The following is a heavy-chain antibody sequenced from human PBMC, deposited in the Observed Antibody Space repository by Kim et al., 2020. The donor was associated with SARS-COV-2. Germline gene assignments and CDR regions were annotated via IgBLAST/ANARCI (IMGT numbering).Heavy chain of an antibody. CDR2: ISYDGSNK. J-gene: IGHJ6*02. Sequence: GGSLRLSCAASGFTFSSYAMHWVRQAPGKGLEWVAVISYDGSNKYYADSVKGRFTISRDNSKNTLYLQMNSLRAEDTAVYYCAREQSATDPFWSGYYTPSTLYGMDVWGQGTTVTVSS. D-gene: IGHD3-3*01. CDR3: AREQSATDPFWSGYYTPSTLYGMDV. V-gene: IGHV3-30-3*01. CDR1: GFTFSSYA.